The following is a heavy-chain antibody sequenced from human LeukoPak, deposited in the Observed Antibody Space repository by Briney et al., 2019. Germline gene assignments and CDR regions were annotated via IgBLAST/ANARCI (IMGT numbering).Heavy chain of an antibody. D-gene: IGHD4/OR15-4a*01. CDR3: ARDLGRVANDYYFDS. CDR2: IDKGGSP. CDR1: GASISSHY. V-gene: IGHV4-59*11. J-gene: IGHJ4*02. Sequence: PSETLSLTCTISGASISSHYWSWIRQPPGKELEWIGYIDKGGSPKYSPSFRSRVTISVVTSKNQFSLKLNSVTAADTAVYYCARDLGRVANDYYFDSWGQGTLVTVSS.